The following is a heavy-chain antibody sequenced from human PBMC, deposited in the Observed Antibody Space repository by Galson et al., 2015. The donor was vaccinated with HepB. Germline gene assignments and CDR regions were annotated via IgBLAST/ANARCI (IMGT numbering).Heavy chain of an antibody. V-gene: IGHV3-74*01. CDR3: ARDLNLELATSYYYYYGMDV. J-gene: IGHJ6*02. Sequence: SLRLSCAASGFTFSSYWMHWVRQAPGKGLVWVSRINSDGSSTSYADPVKGRFTISRDNAKNTLYLQMNSLRAEDTAVYYCARDLNLELATSYYYYYGMDVWGQGTTVTVSS. D-gene: IGHD5-24*01. CDR1: GFTFSSYW. CDR2: INSDGSST.